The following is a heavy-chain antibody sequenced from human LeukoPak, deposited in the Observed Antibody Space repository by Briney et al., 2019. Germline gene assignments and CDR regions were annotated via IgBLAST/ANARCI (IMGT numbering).Heavy chain of an antibody. D-gene: IGHD5-18*01. CDR2: ISSSGSTI. J-gene: IGHJ4*02. CDR1: GFTFSSYE. V-gene: IGHV3-48*03. CDR3: ARSLDTAMEFFDY. Sequence: GGSLRLSCAASGFTFSSYEMNWVRQAPGKGLEWVSYISSSGSTIYYADSVKGRFTISRDNAKNSLYLQMNSLRAEDTAVYYCARSLDTAMEFFDYWGQGTLVTVSS.